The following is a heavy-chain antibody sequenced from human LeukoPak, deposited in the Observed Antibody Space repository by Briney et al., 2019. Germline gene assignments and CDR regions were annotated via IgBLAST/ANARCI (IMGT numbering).Heavy chain of an antibody. D-gene: IGHD6-19*01. Sequence: ASVKVSCKAPGYTFTSCDINWVRQATGQGLEWMGWMNPNSGNTGYGQSFQGRITMTRDTSIGTAYMELSNLTSEDTAIYYCTRGSSGRRDNWGQGTLVTVSA. J-gene: IGHJ4*02. CDR1: GYTFTSCD. CDR2: MNPNSGNT. CDR3: TRGSSGRRDN. V-gene: IGHV1-8*01.